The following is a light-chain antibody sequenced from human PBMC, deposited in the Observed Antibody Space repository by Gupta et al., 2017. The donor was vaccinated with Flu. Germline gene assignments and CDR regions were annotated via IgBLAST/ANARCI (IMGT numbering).Light chain of an antibody. V-gene: IGKV1-39*01. CDR2: AAS. Sequence: VGDMVSITCRASQSISSHLHWYQQQPGKAPKLLIYAASSLHCGAPSSVSGSGTGTDFTLTISSLQPEDFSTYYCQQSYSTPPRTFGHWTQV. J-gene: IGKJ1*01. CDR1: QSISSH. CDR3: QQSYSTPPRT.